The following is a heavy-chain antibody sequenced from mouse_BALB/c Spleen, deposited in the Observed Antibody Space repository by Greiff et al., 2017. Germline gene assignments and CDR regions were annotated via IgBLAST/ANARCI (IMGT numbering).Heavy chain of an antibody. CDR3: ARERGNYALDY. CDR2: IRYSGTT. V-gene: IGHV3-2*02. CDR1: GYSITSDYA. Sequence: EVQLVESGPGLVKPSQSLSLTCTVTGYSITSDYAWCWIRQHPGNILELVCYIRYSGTTIYNPSLNSQTSITRDTSTNQFFLQLNSVTTEDTATYYCARERGNYALDYWGQGTSVTVSA. J-gene: IGHJ4*01.